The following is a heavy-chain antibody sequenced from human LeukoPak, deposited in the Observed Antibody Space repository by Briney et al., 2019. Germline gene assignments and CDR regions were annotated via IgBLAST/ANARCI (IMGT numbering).Heavy chain of an antibody. J-gene: IGHJ4*02. CDR1: GFTFSTYS. Sequence: GGSLRLSCAASGFTFSTYSMNWVRQAPGKGLEWVSSISSNSRYIYYADPVKGRFTISRDNARSSLFLQMNSLRAEDTAVYYCTKDPGHVLRSFDYSEYWGQGTRVTVSS. V-gene: IGHV3-21*01. CDR3: TKDPGHVLRSFDYSEY. D-gene: IGHD3-9*01. CDR2: ISSNSRYI.